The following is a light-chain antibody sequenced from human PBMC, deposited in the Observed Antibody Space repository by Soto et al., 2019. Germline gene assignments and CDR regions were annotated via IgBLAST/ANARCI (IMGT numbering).Light chain of an antibody. CDR1: QTVRSSY. J-gene: IGKJ2*01. Sequence: IFLTQSPGSLSLSSGERATLSCRASQTVRSSYLAWYQQRPGQTPKLLIYGAFNRAIGIPDRFSGSESGRDYNLTITNLQSEDFAVYYCQQYNNWPEYTFGQGTKLEI. V-gene: IGKV3-20*01. CDR3: QQYNNWPEYT. CDR2: GAF.